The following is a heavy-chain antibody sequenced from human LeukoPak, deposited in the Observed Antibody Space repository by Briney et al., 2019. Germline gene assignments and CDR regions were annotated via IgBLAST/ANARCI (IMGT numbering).Heavy chain of an antibody. V-gene: IGHV4-34*01. Sequence: SETLSLTCAVYGESFSGYYWSWIRQPPGKGLEWIGEINHSGSTNYNPSLKSRVTISVDTSKNQFSLKLSSVTAADTAVYYCATSGTAGGFDYWGQGTLVTVSS. D-gene: IGHD1-26*01. J-gene: IGHJ4*02. CDR3: ATSGTAGGFDY. CDR1: GESFSGYY. CDR2: INHSGST.